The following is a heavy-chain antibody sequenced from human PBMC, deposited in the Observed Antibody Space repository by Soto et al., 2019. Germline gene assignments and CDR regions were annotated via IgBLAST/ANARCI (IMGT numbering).Heavy chain of an antibody. J-gene: IGHJ3*02. D-gene: IGHD3-22*01. CDR1: GFTFSSYW. V-gene: IGHV3-74*01. CDR3: ARERDYYDSSGYYYTYDAFDI. Sequence: VQLVESGGGLVQPGGSLRLSCAASGFTFSSYWMHWVRQAPGKGLVWVSRINSDGSSTSYADSVKGRFTISRDNAKNTLYLQMNSLRAEDTAVYYCARERDYYDSSGYYYTYDAFDIWGQGTMVTVSS. CDR2: INSDGSST.